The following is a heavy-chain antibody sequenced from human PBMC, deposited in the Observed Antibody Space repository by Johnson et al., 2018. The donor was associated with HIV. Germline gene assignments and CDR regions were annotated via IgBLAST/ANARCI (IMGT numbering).Heavy chain of an antibody. D-gene: IGHD1-7*01. CDR1: GFTFSSYA. CDR3: GTSLTGTRPFARFGVAAKPNDAFDI. J-gene: IGHJ3*02. V-gene: IGHV3-30*14. Sequence: QVQLVESGGGVVQPGRSLRLSCAASGFTFSSYAMHWVRQAPGKGLEWVAVISYDGSNKYYADSVKGRFTISRDNSKNTLYLQMNSLRAEDTAVYYCGTSLTGTRPFARFGVAAKPNDAFDIWGHGTMVTVSS. CDR2: ISYDGSNK.